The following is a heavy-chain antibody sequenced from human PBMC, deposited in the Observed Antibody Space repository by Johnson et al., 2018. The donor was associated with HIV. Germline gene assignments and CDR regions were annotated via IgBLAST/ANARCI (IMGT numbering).Heavy chain of an antibody. CDR3: ARDPTTQNSRLTGDFGAFDI. CDR1: GFTFDDYD. V-gene: IGHV3-20*04. D-gene: IGHD7-27*01. J-gene: IGHJ3*02. CDR2: FYRNGGST. Sequence: EVQLVESGGGVVRPGGSLRLSCAAFGFTFDDYDMSWVRQVPGKGLEWVSGFYRNGGSTGYAASVQGRFSISRDNAKNSLYLQMNSLTVDDTALYYCARDPTTQNSRLTGDFGAFDIWGQGTMVTVTS.